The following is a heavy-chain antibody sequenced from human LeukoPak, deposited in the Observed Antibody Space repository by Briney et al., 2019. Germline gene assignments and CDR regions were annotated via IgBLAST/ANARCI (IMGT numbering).Heavy chain of an antibody. V-gene: IGHV4-39*07. CDR1: GGSISSSSYY. CDR2: IYYSGST. CDR3: ARGTPYYDFWSGYRYYFDY. D-gene: IGHD3-3*01. J-gene: IGHJ4*02. Sequence: AETLSLTCTVSGGSISSSSYYWGWIRQPPGKGLEGIGCIYYSGSTYYDPSLKSRVTISVDTSKNQFSLKLSSVTAADTAVYYCARGTPYYDFWSGYRYYFDYWGQGTLVTVSS.